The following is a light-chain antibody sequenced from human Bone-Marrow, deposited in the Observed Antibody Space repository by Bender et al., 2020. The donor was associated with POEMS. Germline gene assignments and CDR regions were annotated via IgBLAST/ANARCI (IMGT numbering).Light chain of an antibody. CDR2: EVS. CDR1: RSDVGGYNF. CDR3: SSYAGSDNPYV. V-gene: IGLV2-11*01. J-gene: IGLJ1*01. Sequence: QSALTQPRSVSGSPGQSVTISCTGTRSDVGGYNFVSWYQQHPGKAPKLMIYEVSKRPSGVPDRFSGSKSGNTASLTVSGLQTEDEADYFCSSYAGSDNPYVFGTGTELTVL.